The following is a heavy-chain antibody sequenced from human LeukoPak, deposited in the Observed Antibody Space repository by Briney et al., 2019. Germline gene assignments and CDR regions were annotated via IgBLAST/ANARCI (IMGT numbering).Heavy chain of an antibody. V-gene: IGHV4-30-4*01. CDR1: GGSISSGDYY. J-gene: IGHJ4*02. CDR3: ARNRDGYNSFDY. D-gene: IGHD5-24*01. Sequence: KSSETLSLTCNVSGGSISSGDYYWGWIRQPPGKGLEWIGYIYYSGSSYYNPSLRSRVTISVDTSKNHFSLKLSSVTAADTAVYYCARNRDGYNSFDYWGQGTLVTVSS. CDR2: IYYSGSS.